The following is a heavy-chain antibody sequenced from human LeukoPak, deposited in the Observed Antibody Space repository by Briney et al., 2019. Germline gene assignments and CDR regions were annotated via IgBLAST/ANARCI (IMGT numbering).Heavy chain of an antibody. J-gene: IGHJ4*02. CDR3: ARSWHSSSWYLIDY. CDR2: IYYSGST. Sequence: SETLSLTCTVSGGSISSYYWSWVRQPPGKGREWIGYIYYSGSTNYNPSLKSLVTISVDTSKNQFSLKLSSVTAADTAVYYCARSWHSSSWYLIDYWGQGTLVTASS. V-gene: IGHV4-59*01. D-gene: IGHD6-13*01. CDR1: GGSISSYY.